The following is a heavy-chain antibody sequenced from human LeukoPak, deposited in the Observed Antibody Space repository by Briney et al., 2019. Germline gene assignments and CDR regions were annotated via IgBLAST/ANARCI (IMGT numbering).Heavy chain of an antibody. CDR3: ARDRGAYCGGDCYLGFDY. V-gene: IGHV3-7*01. CDR1: GFSFSSFW. CDR2: IKEEGRTT. Sequence: GGSLRLSCAASGFSFSSFWMSWVRQAPGKGLEWVADIKEEGRTTYYVDSVKGRFTISRDNAKKSLYLQMTSLTAEDTAVYYCARDRGAYCGGDCYLGFDYWGRGTLVTVSS. J-gene: IGHJ4*01. D-gene: IGHD2-21*02.